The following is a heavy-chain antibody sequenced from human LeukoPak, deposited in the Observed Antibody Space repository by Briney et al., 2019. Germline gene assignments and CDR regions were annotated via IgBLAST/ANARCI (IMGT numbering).Heavy chain of an antibody. D-gene: IGHD2-2*01. Sequence: SETLSLTCAVYGGSFSGYYWSWIRQPPGKGLEWIGEINHSGGTNYNPSLKSRVTISVDTSKNQFSLKLSSVTAADTAVYYCARGDCSSTSCHGDDYWGQGTLVTVSS. CDR2: INHSGGT. CDR1: GGSFSGYY. CDR3: ARGDCSSTSCHGDDY. V-gene: IGHV4-34*01. J-gene: IGHJ4*02.